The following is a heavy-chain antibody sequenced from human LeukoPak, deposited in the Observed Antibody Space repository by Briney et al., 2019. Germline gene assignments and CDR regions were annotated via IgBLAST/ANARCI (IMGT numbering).Heavy chain of an antibody. CDR1: GDYISSSSYY. CDR3: ARRRYYDSTGYLD. D-gene: IGHD3-22*01. CDR2: IHYSGST. V-gene: IGHV4-39*02. J-gene: IGHJ1*01. Sequence: SETLSLTCSLSGDYISSSSYYWGWIRQPPGKGLEWIGEIHYSGSTYYNASLKSRVSISIDTSNNHFSLRLSSLTAADTALYYCARRRYYDSTGYLDWGRGTLVTVSS.